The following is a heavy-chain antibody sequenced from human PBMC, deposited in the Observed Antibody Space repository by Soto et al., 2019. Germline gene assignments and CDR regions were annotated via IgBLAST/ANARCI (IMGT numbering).Heavy chain of an antibody. CDR1: GDTFNSYG. CDR3: ARYGLEWDLQHYYFAY. D-gene: IGHD4-17*01. V-gene: IGHV1-69*01. J-gene: IGHJ4*02. CDR2: IIPIYGTT. Sequence: QVQLVQSGAEVKKPGSSVKVSCKASGDTFNSYGISWMRQAPGHGLEWVGGIIPIYGTTNYAQRFQGRVLITADESTTSAYMELSSLRSEDTAVYYCARYGLEWDLQHYYFAYWGQGTLVTVSS.